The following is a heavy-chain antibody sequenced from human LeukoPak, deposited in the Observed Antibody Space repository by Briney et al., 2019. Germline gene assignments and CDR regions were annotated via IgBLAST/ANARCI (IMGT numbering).Heavy chain of an antibody. V-gene: IGHV3-48*01. D-gene: IGHD4-17*01. CDR3: VRDVDYAFDY. CDR2: IRTGGDST. Sequence: GGSLRLSCAASGFIFGSYCMNWVRQAPGKGVEWLSNIRTGGDSTTYAGSVRGRFIISRDNAKNSLFPQMNSLRVEDTAVYYCVRDVDYAFDYWGQGALVIVSS. J-gene: IGHJ4*02. CDR1: GFIFGSYC.